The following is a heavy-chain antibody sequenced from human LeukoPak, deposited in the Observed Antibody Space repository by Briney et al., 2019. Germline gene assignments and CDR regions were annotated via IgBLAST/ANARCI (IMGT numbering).Heavy chain of an antibody. CDR3: ARQYSDILTGYHRGELYWYFDL. V-gene: IGHV4-61*02. Sequence: PSETLSLTCTVSGGSISSGSYYWSWIRQPAGKGLEWIGRIYSSGSTNYNSSLKSRFTISLDTSKNQFSLKLSSVTAADTAVYYCARQYSDILTGYHRGELYWYFDLWGRGTLVTVSS. J-gene: IGHJ2*01. D-gene: IGHD3-9*01. CDR2: IYSSGST. CDR1: GGSISSGSYY.